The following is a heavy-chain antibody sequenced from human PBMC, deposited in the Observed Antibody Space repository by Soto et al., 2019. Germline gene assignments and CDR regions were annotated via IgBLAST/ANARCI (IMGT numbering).Heavy chain of an antibody. CDR2: ISYDGSNK. CDR1: GFTFSSYG. CDR3: AKEESIVVVTRTYYFDY. V-gene: IGHV3-30*18. J-gene: IGHJ4*02. Sequence: GGSLRLSCAASGFTFSSYGMDWVRQAPGKGLEWVAVISYDGSNKYYADSVKGRFTISRDNSKNTLYLQMNSLRAEDTAVYYCAKEESIVVVTRTYYFDYWGQGTLVTVSS. D-gene: IGHD3-22*01.